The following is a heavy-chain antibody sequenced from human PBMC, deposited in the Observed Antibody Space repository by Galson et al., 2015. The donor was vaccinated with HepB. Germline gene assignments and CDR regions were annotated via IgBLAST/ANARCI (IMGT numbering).Heavy chain of an antibody. J-gene: IGHJ3*02. V-gene: IGHV3-53*01. CDR1: GFTVSSNY. D-gene: IGHD2-2*01. Sequence: SLRLSCAASGFTVSSNYKSWVRQAPGKGLEWVSVIYSGGSTYYADSVKGRFTISRDNSKNTLYLQMNSLRAEDTAVYYCARGRRVRIVVVPAATKPGAFDIWGQGTMVTVSS. CDR3: ARGRRVRIVVVPAATKPGAFDI. CDR2: IYSGGST.